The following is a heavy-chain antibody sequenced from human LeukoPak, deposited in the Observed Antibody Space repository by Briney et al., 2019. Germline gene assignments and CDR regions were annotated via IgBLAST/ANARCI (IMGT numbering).Heavy chain of an antibody. Sequence: GGXLRLSCVASGFTFTTYWMHWVRQAPGKGLGWVSRINGDGSNSKYAESVKGRLTISRDNERKTLYLQMNGLRAEDTALYYCARTSPTSHFDFWGQGTLVTVSS. CDR1: GFTFTTYW. D-gene: IGHD3-16*01. V-gene: IGHV3-74*01. CDR3: ARTSPTSHFDF. J-gene: IGHJ4*02. CDR2: INGDGSNS.